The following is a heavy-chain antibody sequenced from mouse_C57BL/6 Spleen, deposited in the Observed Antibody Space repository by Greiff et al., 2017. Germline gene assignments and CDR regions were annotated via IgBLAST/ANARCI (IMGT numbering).Heavy chain of an antibody. CDR1: GYTFTSYW. J-gene: IGHJ2*01. V-gene: IGHV1-55*01. CDR2: IYPGGGST. Sequence: QVQLQQPGAELVKPGASVKMSCKASGYTFTSYWITWVKQRPGQGLEWIGDIYPGGGSTYYNEKFKSKATMTVDTSSSTAYMQLSSLTSEGTAVYYCARRKPPDYWGQGTTLTVSS. CDR3: ARRKPPDY.